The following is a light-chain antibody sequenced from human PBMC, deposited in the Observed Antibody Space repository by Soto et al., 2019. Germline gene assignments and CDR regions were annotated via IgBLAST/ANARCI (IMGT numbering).Light chain of an antibody. Sequence: EIVLTQSPGTLSLSPGERATLSCRASQSFSSSYLAWYQQKPGQAPRLLIYGASSRATGIPDRFSGSGSGTDFSLTISSLEPEDLAAYDCQHYGSALVTFGPGTKVDVK. V-gene: IGKV3-20*01. CDR3: QHYGSALVT. CDR2: GAS. CDR1: QSFSSSY. J-gene: IGKJ3*01.